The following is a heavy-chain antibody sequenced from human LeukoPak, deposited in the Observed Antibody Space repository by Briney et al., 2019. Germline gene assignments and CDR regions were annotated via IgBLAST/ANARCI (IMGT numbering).Heavy chain of an antibody. Sequence: TGGSLRLSCAGSGFTFRSYGMHWVRQAPGKGLEWVAIISYDGSNKYSADSVKGRFTISRDNSQNILFLQMNSLRPEDTAIYSCAKHPGDFTGIVNYYYMDVWGKGTTVTVSS. V-gene: IGHV3-30*18. CDR2: ISYDGSNK. CDR3: AKHPGDFTGIVNYYYMDV. D-gene: IGHD1-26*01. CDR1: GFTFRSYG. J-gene: IGHJ6*03.